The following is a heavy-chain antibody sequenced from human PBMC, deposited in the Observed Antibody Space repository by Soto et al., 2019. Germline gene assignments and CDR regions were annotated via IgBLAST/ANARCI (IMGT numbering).Heavy chain of an antibody. D-gene: IGHD1-7*01. CDR1: GVTFDDYT. CDR2: ISWDGGST. J-gene: IGHJ6*02. CDR3: AKDQGTTLYYYYVMDV. Sequence: GGSLRLSCAASGVTFDDYTMHWVRQAPGKGLEWVSLISWDGGSTYYADSVKGRFTISRDNSKNSLYLQMNSLRTDDTALYYCAKDQGTTLYYYYVMDVWGQGTTVTVSS. V-gene: IGHV3-43*01.